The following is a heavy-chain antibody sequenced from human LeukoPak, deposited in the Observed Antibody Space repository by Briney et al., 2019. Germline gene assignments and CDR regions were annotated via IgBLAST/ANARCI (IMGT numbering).Heavy chain of an antibody. D-gene: IGHD3-22*01. CDR2: ISGSGGST. Sequence: PGGSLRLSCAASGFTFSRYAMSWVRQAPGKGLEWVSAISGSGGSTYYADSVKGRFTISRDNAKNTLYLQMNSLRAEDTAVYYCAKTSGVIVVVITVYYFDYWGQGTQVTVSS. CDR3: AKTSGVIVVVITVYYFDY. V-gene: IGHV3-23*01. J-gene: IGHJ4*02. CDR1: GFTFSRYA.